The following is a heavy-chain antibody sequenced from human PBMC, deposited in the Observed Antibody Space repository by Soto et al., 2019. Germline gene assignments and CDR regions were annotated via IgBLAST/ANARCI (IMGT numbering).Heavy chain of an antibody. CDR3: ARQGVGMATVTVGHYYYGMDV. Sequence: PSETLSLTCAVSGYSISSGYYWGWIRQPPGKGLEWIGSFYHSGSTYYNPSLKSRVTISVDTSKNQFSLKLSSVTAADTAVYYCARQGVGMATVTVGHYYYGMDVWGQGTTVTVS. J-gene: IGHJ6*02. D-gene: IGHD2-21*01. V-gene: IGHV4-38-2*01. CDR1: GYSISSGYY. CDR2: FYHSGST.